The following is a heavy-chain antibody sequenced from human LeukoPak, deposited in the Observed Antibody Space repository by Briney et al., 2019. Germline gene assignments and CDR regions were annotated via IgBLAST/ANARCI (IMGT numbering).Heavy chain of an antibody. V-gene: IGHV3-30*04. CDR3: ARDLPSPDCGGDCYSDDY. Sequence: GRSLRLSCAASGFTFSSYAMHWVRQAPGKGLEWVAVISYDGSNKYYADSVKGRFTISRDNSKNTLYLQMNSLRAEDTAVYYCARDLPSPDCGGDCYSDDYWGQGTLVTVSS. D-gene: IGHD2-21*02. CDR2: ISYDGSNK. J-gene: IGHJ4*02. CDR1: GFTFSSYA.